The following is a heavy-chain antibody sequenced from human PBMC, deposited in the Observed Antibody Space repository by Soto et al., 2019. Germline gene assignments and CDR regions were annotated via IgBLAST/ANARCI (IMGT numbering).Heavy chain of an antibody. CDR2: ISNSGRT. Sequence: QVQLQESGPGLVKPSQTLSLTCTVSGDSISRGAYYWTWIRQHPVKGLEWIGYISNSGRTSYNPSLKSRLTISLDSAENQFSVRLTSVTAADTAMYYCATARQYYDCELDPWGQGTLVTVSS. J-gene: IGHJ5*02. CDR3: ATARQYYDCELDP. D-gene: IGHD3-22*01. CDR1: GDSISRGAYY. V-gene: IGHV4-31*03.